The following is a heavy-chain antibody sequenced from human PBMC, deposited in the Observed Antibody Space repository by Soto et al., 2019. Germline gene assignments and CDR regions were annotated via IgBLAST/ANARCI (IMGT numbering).Heavy chain of an antibody. J-gene: IGHJ4*02. V-gene: IGHV3-66*01. CDR1: GFTVSTKY. Sequence: PGGSLRLSCAAPGFTVSTKYMSWVRQAPGKGLEWVSVIYSGGSTFYADSVRGRFTISRDNSKNTLNLQMNSLRAEDTAVYYCARDPWAADYWGQGTLVTVSS. CDR2: IYSGGST. D-gene: IGHD3-16*01. CDR3: ARDPWAADY.